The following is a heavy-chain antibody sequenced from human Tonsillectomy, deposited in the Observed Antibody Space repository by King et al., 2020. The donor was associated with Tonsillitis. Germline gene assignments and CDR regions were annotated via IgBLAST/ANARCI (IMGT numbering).Heavy chain of an antibody. CDR2: IYPGDSET. J-gene: IGHJ4*02. D-gene: IGHD4-17*01. V-gene: IGHV5-51*01. CDR3: ARSLEDYGDYEPRGGFDY. CDR1: GYSFTSYW. Sequence: QLVQSGAEVKKPGESLKISCKGSGYSFTSYWIGWVRQMPGKGLEWMGIIYPGDSETRYSPSFQGQVTISADKSISTAYLQWSSLKASDTAMYYCARSLEDYGDYEPRGGFDYWGQGTLVTVSS.